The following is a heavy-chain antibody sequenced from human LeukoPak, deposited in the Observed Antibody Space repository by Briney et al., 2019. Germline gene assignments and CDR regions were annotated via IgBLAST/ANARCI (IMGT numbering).Heavy chain of an antibody. J-gene: IGHJ4*02. V-gene: IGHV3-53*01. D-gene: IGHD4-23*01. CDR1: GFTVSSNF. Sequence: GGSLRLSCAAAGFTVSSNFLSWVRQAPGKGLEWVSLIYSGGSTDYTDSVKGRFTISRDNSKNTLYLQMNSLRAEDTAVYYCARRAGGYSHPYDYWGQGTLVTVSS. CDR3: ARRAGGYSHPYDY. CDR2: IYSGGST.